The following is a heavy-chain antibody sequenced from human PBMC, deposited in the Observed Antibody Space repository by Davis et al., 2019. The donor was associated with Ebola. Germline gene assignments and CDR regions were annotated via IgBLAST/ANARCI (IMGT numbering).Heavy chain of an antibody. Sequence: GESLKISCAASGFTFSSYAMSWVRQAPGKGLESVSTISGSGGSTYYEDSVKGRFTISRDNSQNTLYLQMSNLRAEDTALYYCAKDGLLWFGEPFGYWGQGTLVTVSA. CDR3: AKDGLLWFGEPFGY. CDR2: ISGSGGST. D-gene: IGHD3-10*01. CDR1: GFTFSSYA. J-gene: IGHJ4*02. V-gene: IGHV3-23*01.